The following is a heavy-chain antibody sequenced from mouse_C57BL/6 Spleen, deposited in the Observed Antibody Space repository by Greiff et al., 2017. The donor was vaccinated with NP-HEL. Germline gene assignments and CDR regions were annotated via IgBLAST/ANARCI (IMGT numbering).Heavy chain of an antibody. J-gene: IGHJ4*01. CDR1: GYTFTDHI. CDR2: IYPVSGET. D-gene: IGHD2-4*01. CDR3: GRSGLRRSPDAMDY. Sequence: LLESGAELASPGASVTLSCKASGYTFTDHIMNWVKKRPGQGLEWIGRIYPVSGETNYNQKFMGKATFSVDRSSSTVYMVLNSLTSEDPAVYYCGRSGLRRSPDAMDYWGQGTSVTVSS. V-gene: IGHV1-11*01.